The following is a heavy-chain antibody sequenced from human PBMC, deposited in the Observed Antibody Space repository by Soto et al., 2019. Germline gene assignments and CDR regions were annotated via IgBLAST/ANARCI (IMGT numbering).Heavy chain of an antibody. D-gene: IGHD1-7*01. J-gene: IGHJ6*02. V-gene: IGHV3-7*05. CDR2: IKQDGSEK. CDR3: ARVGVRITGTTFYYYYYGMYV. CDR1: GFTFSSYW. Sequence: EVQLVESGGGLVHPGGSLRLSCAASGFTFSSYWMSWVRQAPGKWLEWVANIKQDGSEKYYVDSVKGRFTISRDNAKTSLYLQMNSLRAEATAVYYCARVGVRITGTTFYYYYYGMYVWGQGTTVTVSS.